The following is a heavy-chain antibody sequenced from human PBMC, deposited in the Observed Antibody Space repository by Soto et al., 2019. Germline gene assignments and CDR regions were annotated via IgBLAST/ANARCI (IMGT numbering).Heavy chain of an antibody. CDR2: ISAYNGNT. Sequence: ASVKVSCKASGYTFTSYGISWVRQAPGQGLEWMGWISAYNGNTNYAQKLQGRVTMTTDTSTSTAYMELRSLRSDDTAVYYCARDPWSVEVPAAMGWFDPWGQGTLVTVSS. CDR3: ARDPWSVEVPAAMGWFDP. CDR1: GYTFTSYG. V-gene: IGHV1-18*01. J-gene: IGHJ5*02. D-gene: IGHD2-2*01.